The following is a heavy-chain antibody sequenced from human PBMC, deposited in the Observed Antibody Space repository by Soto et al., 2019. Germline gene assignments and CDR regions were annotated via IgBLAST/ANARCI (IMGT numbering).Heavy chain of an antibody. CDR3: ASGKAYSYGPSSFDY. D-gene: IGHD5-18*01. J-gene: IGHJ4*02. CDR2: ISSSSSTI. CDR1: VFTFSSYT. V-gene: IGHV3-48*02. Sequence: PWGSLRISCASSVFTFSSYTMNWVRQAPGKGLEWVSYISSSSSTIYYADSVKGRFTISRDNAKNSLYLQMNSLRDEDTAVYYCASGKAYSYGPSSFDYWAQGTLVTVS.